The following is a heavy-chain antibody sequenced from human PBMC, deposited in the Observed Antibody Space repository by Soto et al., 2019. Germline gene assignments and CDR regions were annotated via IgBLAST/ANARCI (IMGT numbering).Heavy chain of an antibody. Sequence: QVQLVQSGAEVKKPGASVKVSCKASGYTFSSFYMHWVRQAPGRGLEWMGIINPSGGDTGYGKKFKGRVTMTGETSTSTVYIEVSSLRPDDTAVYYCARGLNDYSTSSGRRSAQRGYYYGMDVWGQGTTVTVS. CDR1: GYTFSSFY. D-gene: IGHD4-4*01. V-gene: IGHV1-46*01. J-gene: IGHJ6*02. CDR2: INPSGGDT. CDR3: ARGLNDYSTSSGRRSAQRGYYYGMDV.